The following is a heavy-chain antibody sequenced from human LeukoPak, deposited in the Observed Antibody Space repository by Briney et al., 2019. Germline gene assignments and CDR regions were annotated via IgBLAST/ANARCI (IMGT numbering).Heavy chain of an antibody. Sequence: PGRSLRLSCAASGFTFSSYGMHWVRQAPGKGLEWVAVISYDGSNKYYADSVKGRFTISRDNSKNTLYLQMNSLRAEDTAVYYCAKGRVWFGELLSYYFDYWGQGTLVTVSS. D-gene: IGHD3-10*01. CDR1: GFTFSSYG. CDR2: ISYDGSNK. V-gene: IGHV3-30*18. CDR3: AKGRVWFGELLSYYFDY. J-gene: IGHJ4*02.